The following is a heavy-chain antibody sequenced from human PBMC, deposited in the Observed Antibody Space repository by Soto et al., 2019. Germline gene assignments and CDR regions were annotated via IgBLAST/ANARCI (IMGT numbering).Heavy chain of an antibody. CDR2: INHSGST. CDR3: ARVDKGDYYYYGMDV. D-gene: IGHD3-16*01. Sequence: SETLSLTCAVYGGSFSGYYWSWIRQPPGKGLEWIGEINHSGSTNYNPSLKSRVTISVDTSKNQFSLKLSSVTAADTAVYYCARVDKGDYYYYGMDVWGQGTTVTVSS. J-gene: IGHJ6*02. CDR1: GGSFSGYY. V-gene: IGHV4-34*01.